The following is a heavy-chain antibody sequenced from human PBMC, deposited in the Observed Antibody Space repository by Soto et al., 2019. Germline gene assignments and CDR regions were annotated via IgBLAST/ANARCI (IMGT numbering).Heavy chain of an antibody. CDR2: ISASGGST. J-gene: IGHJ4*02. Sequence: GGSLRLSCAASGFTFSSYAMNWVRQAPGKGPEWVSAISASGGSTYYADSVKGRFTISRDNSKNTVYLQMNSLRAEDTAVYYCAKERDSSGPPEYFDYWAQGTLVTVSS. V-gene: IGHV3-23*01. D-gene: IGHD5-18*01. CDR3: AKERDSSGPPEYFDY. CDR1: GFTFSSYA.